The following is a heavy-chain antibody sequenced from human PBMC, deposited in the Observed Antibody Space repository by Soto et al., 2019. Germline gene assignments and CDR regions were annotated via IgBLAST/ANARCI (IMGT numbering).Heavy chain of an antibody. CDR1: GFTFGDYA. J-gene: IGHJ6*03. V-gene: IGHV3-49*03. CDR3: TRGYDILTGYYIPNGYYYYYMDV. Sequence: GGSLRLSCTASGFTFGDYAMSWFRQAPGKGLEWVGFIRSKAYGGTTEYAASVKGRFTISRDDSKSIAYLQMNSLKTEDTAVYYCTRGYDILTGYYIPNGYYYYYMDVWGKGTTVTVSS. D-gene: IGHD3-9*01. CDR2: IRSKAYGGTT.